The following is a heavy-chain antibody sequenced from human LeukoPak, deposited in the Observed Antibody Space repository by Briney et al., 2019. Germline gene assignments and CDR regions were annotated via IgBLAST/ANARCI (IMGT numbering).Heavy chain of an antibody. CDR2: IKQGGSEK. J-gene: IGHJ5*02. Sequence: GGSLRLSCAASGFSFNYFWMSWVRQAPGKGLEWVANIKQGGSEKYYADSVKGRFTISRDNAKKSLYLQMNSLRAEDTAVYYCARDAEVGTLFGVLSRYIWFDPWGQGALVTVSS. CDR1: GFSFNYFW. CDR3: ARDAEVGTLFGVLSRYIWFDP. V-gene: IGHV3-7*01. D-gene: IGHD3-3*01.